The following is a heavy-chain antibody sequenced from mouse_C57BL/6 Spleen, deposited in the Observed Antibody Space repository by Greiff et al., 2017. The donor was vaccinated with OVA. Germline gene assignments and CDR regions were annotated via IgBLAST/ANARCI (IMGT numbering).Heavy chain of an antibody. V-gene: IGHV1-81*01. CDR3: ARSRETEGYYSDY. J-gene: IGHJ2*01. Sequence: VQLQESGAELARPGASVKLSCKASGYTFTSYGISWVKQRTGQGLEWIGEIYPRSGNTYYNEKFKGKATLTADKSSSTAYMELRSLTSEDSAVYFCARSRETEGYYSDYWGQGTTLTVSS. CDR2: IYPRSGNT. CDR1: GYTFTSYG.